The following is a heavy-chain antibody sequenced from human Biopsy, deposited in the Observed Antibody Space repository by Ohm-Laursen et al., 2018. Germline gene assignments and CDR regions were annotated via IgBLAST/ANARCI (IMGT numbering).Heavy chain of an antibody. Sequence: GTLSLTCGVSGGSFSTYYWTWIRQPPGKGLEWIACIDYRGSTNYNPSLKSRVSISIDTSKNQLSLRLNSVTAADTAVYYCARVSRSIYDSTFDSFNIWGPGTMVTVSS. J-gene: IGHJ3*02. V-gene: IGHV4-59*01. CDR2: IDYRGST. CDR1: GGSFSTYY. CDR3: ARVSRSIYDSTFDSFNI. D-gene: IGHD3-22*01.